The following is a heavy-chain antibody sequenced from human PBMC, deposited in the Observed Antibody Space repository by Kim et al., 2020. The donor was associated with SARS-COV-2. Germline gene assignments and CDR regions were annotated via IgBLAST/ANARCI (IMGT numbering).Heavy chain of an antibody. CDR3: ARGRDRFYY. CDR2: INHSGST. Sequence: SETLSLTCAVYGGSFSGYYWSWIRQPPGKGLEWIGEINHSGSTNYNPSLKSRVTISVDTSKNQFSLKLSSVTAADTAVYYCARGRDRFYYWGQGTLVTVSS. V-gene: IGHV4-34*01. D-gene: IGHD2-15*01. J-gene: IGHJ4*02. CDR1: GGSFSGYY.